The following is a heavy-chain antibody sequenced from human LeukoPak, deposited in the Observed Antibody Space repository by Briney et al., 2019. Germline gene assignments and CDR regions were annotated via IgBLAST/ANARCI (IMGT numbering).Heavy chain of an antibody. D-gene: IGHD5-12*01. Sequence: GGSLRLSCAASGFTFRSYGIHWVRQAPGKGLEWVAAISYDGSKKYYADSVKGRFTISRDNSKNTLFLQMNSLRAEDTAVYYCAKDRGPYSGYDSFFDFWGQGTLVTVSS. J-gene: IGHJ4*02. CDR1: GFTFRSYG. CDR3: AKDRGPYSGYDSFFDF. V-gene: IGHV3-30-3*01. CDR2: ISYDGSKK.